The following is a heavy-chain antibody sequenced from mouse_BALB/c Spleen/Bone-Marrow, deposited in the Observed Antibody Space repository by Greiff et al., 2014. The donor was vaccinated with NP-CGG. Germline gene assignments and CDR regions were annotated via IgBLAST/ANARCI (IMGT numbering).Heavy chain of an antibody. CDR1: GYTFTSSW. D-gene: IGHD4-1*01. J-gene: IGHJ2*01. V-gene: IGHV1S130*01. CDR3: ARSGFDY. Sequence: VKLQESGSVLVGPGASVKLSCKASGYTFTSSWMHWAKQRPGQGLEWIGEIHPNSGNTNYNEKFKGKATLTVDTSSSTAYVDLSSLTSEDSAVYYCARSGFDYWGQGTTLTVSS. CDR2: IHPNSGNT.